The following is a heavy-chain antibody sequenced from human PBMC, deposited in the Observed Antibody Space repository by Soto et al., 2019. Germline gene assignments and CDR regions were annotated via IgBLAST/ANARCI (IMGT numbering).Heavy chain of an antibody. CDR3: ARDRSSGYYRLSD. J-gene: IGHJ4*02. CDR2: INADNGNT. V-gene: IGHV1-3*01. Sequence: ASVKVSCKASGYTFTSYPIHWVRQAPGQSLEWMGWINADNGNTKYSQKFQGRVTFTRDTSASAAYMELSSPRSEDTAVYYCARDRSSGYYRLSDWGQGTPVTVSS. CDR1: GYTFTSYP. D-gene: IGHD3-22*01.